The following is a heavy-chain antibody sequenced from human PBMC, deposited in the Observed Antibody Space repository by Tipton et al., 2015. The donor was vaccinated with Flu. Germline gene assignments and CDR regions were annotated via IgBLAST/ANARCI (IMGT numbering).Heavy chain of an antibody. J-gene: IGHJ4*02. CDR2: IRSKGYDEKI. V-gene: IGHV3-49*04. Sequence: SLRLSCTTSGFTFGDYGIIWVRQAPRKGLEWPSFIRSKGYDEKIDYAASVKGRFTMSRDDSKSIAYLQMNSLKIEDTGVYYCARETVPGEFYVDSWGQGTLVTVSS. D-gene: IGHD1-1*01. CDR1: GFTFGDYG. CDR3: ARETVPGEFYVDS.